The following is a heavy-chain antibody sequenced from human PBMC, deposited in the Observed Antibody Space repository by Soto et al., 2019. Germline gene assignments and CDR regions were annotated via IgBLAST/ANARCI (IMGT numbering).Heavy chain of an antibody. CDR2: INASGGST. V-gene: IGHV1-46*01. CDR1: GYTFTSYY. D-gene: IGHD4-17*01. J-gene: IGHJ4*02. Sequence: QVQLVQSGAEVKKPGASVKVSCKASGYTFTSYYMHWVRQAPGQALEWMGIINASGGSTSYAKKFQCRVTMTRDTSTRTVYMEQSSLRSEATPVYYCARIHYGGNSVGLHYWGQGTLVTVSS. CDR3: ARIHYGGNSVGLHY.